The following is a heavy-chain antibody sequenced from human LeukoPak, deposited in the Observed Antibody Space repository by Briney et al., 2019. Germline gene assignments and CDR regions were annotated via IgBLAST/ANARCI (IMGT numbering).Heavy chain of an antibody. CDR3: ARAVIPAGYSSGWYYFDY. D-gene: IGHD6-19*01. V-gene: IGHV3-48*04. CDR1: GFTFSSYS. J-gene: IGHJ4*02. Sequence: GGSLRLSCAASGFTFSSYSMNWVRQAPGKGLEWVSYISSSSSTIYYADSVKGRFTISRDNAKNSVYLQMNSLRAEDTAVYYCARAVIPAGYSSGWYYFDYWGQGTLVTVSS. CDR2: ISSSSSTI.